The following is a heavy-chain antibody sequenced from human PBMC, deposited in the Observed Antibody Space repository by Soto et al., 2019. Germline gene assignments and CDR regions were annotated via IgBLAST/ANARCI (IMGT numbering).Heavy chain of an antibody. J-gene: IGHJ4*02. V-gene: IGHV3-30*04. D-gene: IGHD3-10*01. CDR2: ISYDGSNK. CDR3: ARGQDLTYYYGSGSYSYFDY. CDR1: GFTFSSYA. Sequence: GGSLRLSCAASGFTFSSYAMHWVRQAPGKGLEWVAVISYDGSNKYYADSVKGRFTISRDNSKNTLYLQMNSLRAEDTAVYYCARGQDLTYYYGSGSYSYFDYWGQGTLVTVSS.